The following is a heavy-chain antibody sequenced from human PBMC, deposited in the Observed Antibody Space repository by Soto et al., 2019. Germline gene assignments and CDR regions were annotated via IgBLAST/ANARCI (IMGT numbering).Heavy chain of an antibody. CDR3: AKYVAVAGSLSVNFDY. CDR2: ISGSGGSI. J-gene: IGHJ4*02. Sequence: EVHLLESGGGLVHPEGSLRLSCVASGFTFSRYVMRWVRQSRGKGLEWVSAISGSGGSIYYADSVKGRFTISRDNYKNTLYLQMNSLRAEDTAVYYCAKYVAVAGSLSVNFDYWGQGTLVTVSS. V-gene: IGHV3-23*01. D-gene: IGHD6-19*01. CDR1: GFTFSRYV.